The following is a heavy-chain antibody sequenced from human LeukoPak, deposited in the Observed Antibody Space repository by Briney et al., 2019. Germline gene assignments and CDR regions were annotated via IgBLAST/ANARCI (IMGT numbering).Heavy chain of an antibody. D-gene: IGHD3-16*01. CDR2: ISNDGSNK. V-gene: IGHV3-30*18. Sequence: GGSLRLSCAASGFTFSSFGTHWVRQAPGKGLEWVAVISNDGSNKYYADSVKGRFTISRDTSKNTLYLQMNSLKTEDTAVYYWAKGGGAGQPFGGGLGYPGMAVGAKGPTVPVSS. CDR1: GFTFSSFG. CDR3: AKGGGAGQPFGGGLGYPGMAV. J-gene: IGHJ6*04.